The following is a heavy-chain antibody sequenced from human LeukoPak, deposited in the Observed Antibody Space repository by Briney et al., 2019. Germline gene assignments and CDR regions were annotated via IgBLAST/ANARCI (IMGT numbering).Heavy chain of an antibody. CDR2: ISYDGSNK. CDR3: AREGRAYYFDY. Sequence: GGSLRLSCAASGFTFSSYAMHWVRQAPGKGLEWVAVISYDGSNKYYADSEKGRFTISRDNSKNTLYLQMNSLRAEDTAVYYCAREGRAYYFDYWGQGTLVTVSS. CDR1: GFTFSSYA. J-gene: IGHJ4*02. D-gene: IGHD2-15*01. V-gene: IGHV3-30-3*01.